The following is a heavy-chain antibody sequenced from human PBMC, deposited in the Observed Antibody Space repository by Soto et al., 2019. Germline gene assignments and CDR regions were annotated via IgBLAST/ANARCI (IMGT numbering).Heavy chain of an antibody. CDR2: VSDDSSYI. J-gene: IGHJ1*01. V-gene: IGHV3-21*06. CDR3: ATPYYFNH. D-gene: IGHD3-16*01. CDR1: GFMFSAYT. Sequence: VGSLRLSCAASGFMFSAYTMNWVRQAPGKGLEWLSSVSDDSSYIDYADSLRGRFTVSRDNARNSLYLQIDSLGVEDTAVYYCATPYYFNHWGPGTLVTVSS.